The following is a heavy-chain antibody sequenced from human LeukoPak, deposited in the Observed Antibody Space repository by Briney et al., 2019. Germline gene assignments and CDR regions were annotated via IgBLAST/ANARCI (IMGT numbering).Heavy chain of an antibody. CDR2: INHSGST. J-gene: IGHJ5*02. D-gene: IGHD3-10*01. V-gene: IGHV4-34*01. CDR1: GFTFSSYA. CDR3: ARAEEKWFGELYVRWFDP. Sequence: GSLRLSCAASGFTFSSYAMSWVRQAPGKGLEWIGEINHSGSTNYNPSLKSRVTISVDTSKNQFSLKLSSVTAADTAVYYCARAEEKWFGELYVRWFDPWGQGTLVTVSS.